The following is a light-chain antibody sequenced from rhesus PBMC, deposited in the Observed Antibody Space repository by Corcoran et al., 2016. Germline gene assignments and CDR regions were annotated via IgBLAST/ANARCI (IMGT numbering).Light chain of an antibody. Sequence: GDTVTITCRASQSISSWLAWYQQKPGKAPKLLIYKASSLPSGVPSRFSGSGSGTDFTLTISSLQSEDFATYYCQQYSSSPFTFGPGTKLDIK. CDR1: QSISSW. V-gene: IGKV1-22*01. J-gene: IGKJ3*01. CDR2: KAS. CDR3: QQYSSSPFT.